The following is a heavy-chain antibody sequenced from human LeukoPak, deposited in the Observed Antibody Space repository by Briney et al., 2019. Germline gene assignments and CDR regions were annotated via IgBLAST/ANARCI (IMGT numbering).Heavy chain of an antibody. CDR2: ITWNSDST. CDR1: GFTFADYT. Sequence: GGSLRLSCAASGFTFADYTMHWVRQLPGMGLEWVSGITWNSDSTDYADSVKGRFTISRDNAKNSLYLQMNSLRAEDTALYYCAATPGGIAAAGTPFDYWGQGTLVTVSS. D-gene: IGHD6-13*01. J-gene: IGHJ4*02. V-gene: IGHV3-9*01. CDR3: AATPGGIAAAGTPFDY.